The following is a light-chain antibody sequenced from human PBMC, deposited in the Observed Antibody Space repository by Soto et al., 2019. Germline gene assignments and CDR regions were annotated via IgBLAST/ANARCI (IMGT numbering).Light chain of an antibody. CDR3: SSYTSSTTWV. J-gene: IGLJ3*02. V-gene: IGLV2-14*01. Sequence: QSALTQPASVSGSPGQSITISCTGTSSDVGFYNYVSWYQQHPGKAPKLMIYDVGNRPSGVSNRFSGSKSGNTASLTISGLQAEDEADYYCSSYTSSTTWVFGGGTQLTVL. CDR2: DVG. CDR1: SSDVGFYNY.